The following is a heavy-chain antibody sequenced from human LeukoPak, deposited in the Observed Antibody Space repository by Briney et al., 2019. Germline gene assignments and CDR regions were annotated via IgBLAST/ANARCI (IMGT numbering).Heavy chain of an antibody. CDR2: IYYSGST. D-gene: IGHD2-2*01. CDR3: ARYGEYCSSTSCYGSAWFDP. Sequence: SSETLSLTCTVSGGSISSYYWSWIRQPPGKGLEWIGYIYYSGSTNYNPSLKSRVTISVDTSKNLFSLKLSSVTAADTAVYYCARYGEYCSSTSCYGSAWFDPWGQGTLVTVSS. V-gene: IGHV4-59*01. CDR1: GGSISSYY. J-gene: IGHJ5*02.